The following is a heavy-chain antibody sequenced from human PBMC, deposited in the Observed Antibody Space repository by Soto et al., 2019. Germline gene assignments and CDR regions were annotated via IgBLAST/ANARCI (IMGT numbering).Heavy chain of an antibody. D-gene: IGHD5-18*01. Sequence: PSETPSLTCAVSGGSISSGGYSWSWIRQPPGKGLEWIGYIYHSGSTYYNPSLKSRVTISVDTSKNQFSLKLSSVTAADTAVYYCARGHPIQLYGMDVWGQGTTVTVSS. CDR2: IYHSGST. V-gene: IGHV4-30-2*01. CDR3: ARGHPIQLYGMDV. J-gene: IGHJ6*02. CDR1: GGSISSGGYS.